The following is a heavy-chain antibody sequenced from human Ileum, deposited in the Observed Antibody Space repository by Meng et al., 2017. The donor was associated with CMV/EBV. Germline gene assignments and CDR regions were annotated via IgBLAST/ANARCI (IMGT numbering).Heavy chain of an antibody. Sequence: LRLSCAASGFTCSSYVMSWVSQAPGRGLEWVSLIYSGGSTTYYADSVKGRFTISRDDSKNTLHLQMNSLRAEDTAVYYCAKDRRLEYWGQGTLVTVSS. CDR2: IYSGGSTT. J-gene: IGHJ4*02. V-gene: IGHV3-23*03. CDR3: AKDRRLEY. CDR1: GFTCSSYV.